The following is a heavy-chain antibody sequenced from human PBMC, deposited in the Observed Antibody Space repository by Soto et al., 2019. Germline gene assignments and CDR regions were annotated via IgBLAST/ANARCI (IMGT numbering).Heavy chain of an antibody. CDR3: TVWGSGNDFGAA. V-gene: IGHV3-72*01. J-gene: IGHJ4*02. CDR2: RKNKADSYTT. Sequence: EVQLVESGGGLVQPGGSLRLSCAASGFTFSDHYMDWVRQAPGKGLEWVGRRKNKADSYTTEYAASVKGRFTISRDGSNNSLFLQMNSLKTEDTAVYYCTVWGSGNDFGAAWGQGILVTVSS. CDR1: GFTFSDHY. D-gene: IGHD3-10*01.